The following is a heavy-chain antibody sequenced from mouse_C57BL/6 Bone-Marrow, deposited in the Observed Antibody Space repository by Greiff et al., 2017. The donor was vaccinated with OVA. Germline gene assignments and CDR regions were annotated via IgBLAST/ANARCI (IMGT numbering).Heavy chain of an antibody. J-gene: IGHJ1*03. CDR2: IWSGGST. D-gene: IGHD2-4*01. CDR1: GFSLTSYG. V-gene: IGHV2-2*01. Sequence: VQRVESGPGLVQPSQSLSITCTVSGFSLTSYGVHWVRQSPGKGLEWLGVIWSGGSTDYNAAFISRLSISKDNSKSQVFFKMNSLQADDTAIYYCARSDYDEGLHWYFDVWGTGTTVTVSS. CDR3: ARSDYDEGLHWYFDV.